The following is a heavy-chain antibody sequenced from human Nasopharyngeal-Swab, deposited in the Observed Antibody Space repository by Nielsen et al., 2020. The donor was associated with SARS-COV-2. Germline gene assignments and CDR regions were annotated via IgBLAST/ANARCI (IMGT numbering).Heavy chain of an antibody. Sequence: GESLKISCAASGFTFSSYRMNWVRQAPGKGLEWVSSISSSSSYIYYADSVKGRFTISRDNAKNSLYLQMNSLRAEDTAVYYCARGSSSSWYILDYWGQGTLVTVSS. J-gene: IGHJ4*02. CDR1: GFTFSSYR. V-gene: IGHV3-21*01. CDR3: ARGSSSSWYILDY. D-gene: IGHD6-13*01. CDR2: ISSSSSYI.